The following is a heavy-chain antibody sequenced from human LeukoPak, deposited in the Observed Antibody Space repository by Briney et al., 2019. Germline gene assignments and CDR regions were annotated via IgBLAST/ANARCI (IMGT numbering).Heavy chain of an antibody. V-gene: IGHV4-59*01. CDR3: ARAAGTYYYDTSGYYRPDHYFDY. CDR2: IYYSGST. D-gene: IGHD3-22*01. J-gene: IGHJ4*02. Sequence: PSETLSLTCTVSGGSISSYYWSWIRQPPGKGLEWIGYIYYSGSTNYNPSLKSRVTISVDTSKNQFSLKVSSVTAADMAVYYCARAAGTYYYDTSGYYRPDHYFDYWGQGTLVTVSS. CDR1: GGSISSYY.